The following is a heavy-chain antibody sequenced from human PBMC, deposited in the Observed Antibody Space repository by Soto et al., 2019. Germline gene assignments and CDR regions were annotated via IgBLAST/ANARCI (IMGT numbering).Heavy chain of an antibody. Sequence: QLLESGPGLVKPSETLSLTCTVSGGSISSSSYYWGWIRQPPGKGLEWIGSIYYSGSTYYNPSLKSRVTISVDTSKNQFSLKLSSVTAADTAVYYCARQFEDSGYDPYYFDYWGQGTLVTVSS. CDR1: GGSISSSSYY. V-gene: IGHV4-39*01. D-gene: IGHD5-12*01. CDR2: IYYSGST. CDR3: ARQFEDSGYDPYYFDY. J-gene: IGHJ4*02.